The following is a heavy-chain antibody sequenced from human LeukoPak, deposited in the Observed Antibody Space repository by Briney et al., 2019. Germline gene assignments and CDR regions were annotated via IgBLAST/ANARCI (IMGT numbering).Heavy chain of an antibody. J-gene: IGHJ6*03. D-gene: IGHD3-22*01. CDR2: IYYSGST. CDR3: ARVITFYYYYYYMDV. CDR1: GGSISIYY. Sequence: PSETLSLTCTVSGGSISIYYWSWTRQPPGKGLEWIGYIYYSGSTNHNPSLKSRVTISVDTSKNQFSLKLSSVTAADTAVYYCARVITFYYYYYYMDVWGKGTTVTVSS. V-gene: IGHV4-59*01.